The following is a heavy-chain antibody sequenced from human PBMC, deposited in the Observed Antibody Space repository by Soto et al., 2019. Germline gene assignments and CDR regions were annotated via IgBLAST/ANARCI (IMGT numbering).Heavy chain of an antibody. CDR3: AKPTSLSSSLKS. CDR2: ISNSGGNT. Sequence: PGGSLRLSCAASVFTFRDYAMSWVRQAPGKGLEWVSGISNSGGNTYYADSVKGRFTISRDSSKSTLYLQMNSLRAEDTALYYCAKPTSLSSSLKSWGQGTLVTVSS. CDR1: VFTFRDYA. J-gene: IGHJ5*02. D-gene: IGHD3-10*02. V-gene: IGHV3-23*01.